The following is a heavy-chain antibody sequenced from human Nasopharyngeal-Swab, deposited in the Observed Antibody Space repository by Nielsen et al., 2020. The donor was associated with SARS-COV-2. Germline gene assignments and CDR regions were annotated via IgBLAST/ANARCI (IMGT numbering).Heavy chain of an antibody. CDR2: ISSSSSYI. V-gene: IGHV3-21*04. Sequence: GGSLKISCAASGFTFSSYSMNWVRQAPGKGLEWVSSISSSSSYIYYADSVKGRFTISRDNAKNSLYLQMNSLRAEDTAVYYCARGPHSSRGYYGMDVWGQGTTVTVSS. J-gene: IGHJ6*02. CDR3: ARGPHSSRGYYGMDV. CDR1: GFTFSSYS. D-gene: IGHD6-13*01.